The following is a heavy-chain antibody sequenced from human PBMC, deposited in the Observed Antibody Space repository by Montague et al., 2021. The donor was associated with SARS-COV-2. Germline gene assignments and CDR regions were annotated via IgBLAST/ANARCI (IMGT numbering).Heavy chain of an antibody. D-gene: IGHD3-22*01. V-gene: IGHV4-34*01. CDR1: GGSFNDYY. Sequence: SETLSLTCAVYGGSFNDYYWSWIRQPPGKGLEWIGEINHSGRTNNNPSLKSRVTISVDTSKNQFSLKLRSMTAADTAVYYCARCRVGITMILVGVGVSYYFDYWGQGTLVTVSS. CDR2: INHSGRT. J-gene: IGHJ4*02. CDR3: ARCRVGITMILVGVGVSYYFDY.